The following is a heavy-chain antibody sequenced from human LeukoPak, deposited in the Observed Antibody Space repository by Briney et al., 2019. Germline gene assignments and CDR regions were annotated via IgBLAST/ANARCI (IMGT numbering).Heavy chain of an antibody. J-gene: IGHJ5*02. CDR2: ICAYNGNT. Sequence: ASVKVSCQASGYTFSSYGISGVRPAPAQERDWMGWICAYNGNTNYAQKLQGRVTMTTDTSTSTAYMKLRSLRADATAVYYCARWARDDWLPSSWGQGTLVTVSS. CDR1: GYTFSSYG. V-gene: IGHV1-18*01. D-gene: IGHD3-9*01. CDR3: ARWARDDWLPSS.